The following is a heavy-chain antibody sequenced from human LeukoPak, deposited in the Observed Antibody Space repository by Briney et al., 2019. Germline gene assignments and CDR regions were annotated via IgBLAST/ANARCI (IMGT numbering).Heavy chain of an antibody. J-gene: IGHJ6*03. D-gene: IGHD5-18*01. Sequence: PSETLSLTCGVYAGSFSGYYWTWIRQSPGKGLEWIGKITHSGSTKYNPSLKSRVTISIDTSNNQFSLKVSSVTAPDTAVYYCARGEGYSYSDDYYFFYMDVWGKGTTVTVSS. CDR1: AGSFSGYY. CDR2: ITHSGST. CDR3: ARGEGYSYSDDYYFFYMDV. V-gene: IGHV4-34*01.